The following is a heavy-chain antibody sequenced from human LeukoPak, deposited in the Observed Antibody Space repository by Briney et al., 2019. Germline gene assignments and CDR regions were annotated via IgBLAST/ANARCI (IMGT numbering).Heavy chain of an antibody. CDR2: INHSGST. J-gene: IGHJ4*02. V-gene: IGHV4-34*01. CDR1: GGSFSGYY. D-gene: IGHD6-13*01. Sequence: SETLSLTCAVYGGSFSGYYWSWIRQPPGKGLEWIGEINHSGSTNYNPSLKSRVTISVDTSKNQFSLKLSSVTAADTAVYYCARGASSRFEHWGQGTLVTVSS. CDR3: ARGASSRFEH.